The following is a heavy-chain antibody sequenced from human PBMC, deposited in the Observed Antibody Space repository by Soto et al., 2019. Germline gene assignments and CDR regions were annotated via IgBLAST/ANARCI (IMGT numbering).Heavy chain of an antibody. V-gene: IGHV4-30-4*01. J-gene: IGHJ4*02. CDR2: IHYSGST. Sequence: QVQLQESGPGLVKPSQTLSLTCTVSGGSISSGDYYWSWIRQPPGKGLEWIGYIHYSGSTHYSPSRKSRVTISVDTSKNQFSLKVRSLTAADTAVYYCAREGDAFGAPFDHWGQGTLVTVSS. CDR3: AREGDAFGAPFDH. D-gene: IGHD3-10*01. CDR1: GGSISSGDYY.